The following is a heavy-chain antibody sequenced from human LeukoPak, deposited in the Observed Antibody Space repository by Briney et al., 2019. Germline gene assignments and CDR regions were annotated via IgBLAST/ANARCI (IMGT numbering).Heavy chain of an antibody. CDR3: ARGPGGFGEFY. J-gene: IGHJ4*02. CDR1: GFTFSSYA. V-gene: IGHV3-30*04. CDR2: ISYDGSNK. Sequence: PGGSLRLSCAASGFTFSSYAMHWVRQAPGKGLEWVAVISYDGSNKYYADSVKGRFTISRDNSKNTLYLQMNSLRAEDTAVYYCARGPGGFGEFYWGQGTLVTVSS. D-gene: IGHD3-10*01.